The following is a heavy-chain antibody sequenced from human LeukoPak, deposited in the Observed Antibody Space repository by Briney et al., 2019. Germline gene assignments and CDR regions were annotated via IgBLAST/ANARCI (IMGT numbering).Heavy chain of an antibody. CDR3: TSISGYCSGGSCSGRTHYYYYGMDV. D-gene: IGHD2-15*01. J-gene: IGHJ6*02. Sequence: GGSLRLSCVASGLTFRNAWMSWVRQAPGKGLEWVGRIKSKTDGGTTDYAAPVKGRFTISRDDSKKTLYLQMNSLKNEDTAVYYCTSISGYCSGGSCSGRTHYYYYGMDVWGQGTTVTVSS. CDR1: GLTFRNAW. CDR2: IKSKTDGGTT. V-gene: IGHV3-15*01.